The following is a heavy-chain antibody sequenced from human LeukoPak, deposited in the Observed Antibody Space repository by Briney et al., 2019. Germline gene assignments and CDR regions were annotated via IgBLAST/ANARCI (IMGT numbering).Heavy chain of an antibody. V-gene: IGHV3-23*01. CDR3: ATDPRLLIY. D-gene: IGHD2-21*01. Sequence: GGSLRLSCSASGFSFSSYTMTWVRQAPGKGPEWVSIISGGGDTTFYTDSVKGRFTISRDNSKNTLYLQMNGLRPEDTALYYCATDPRLLIYWGHGTLVTVSS. J-gene: IGHJ4*01. CDR2: ISGGGDTT. CDR1: GFSFSSYT.